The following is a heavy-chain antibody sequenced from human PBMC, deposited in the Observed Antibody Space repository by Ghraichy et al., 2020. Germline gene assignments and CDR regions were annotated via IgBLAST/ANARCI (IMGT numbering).Heavy chain of an antibody. CDR3: AKDGTGTIGYYYYGMDV. J-gene: IGHJ6*02. CDR1: GFTFSSYA. D-gene: IGHD1-7*01. Sequence: GGSLRLSCAASGFTFSSYAMSWVRQAPGKGLEWVSAISGSGGSTYYADSVKGRFTISRDNSKNTLYLQMNSLRAEDTAVYYCAKDGTGTIGYYYYGMDVWGQGTTVTVSS. V-gene: IGHV3-23*01. CDR2: ISGSGGST.